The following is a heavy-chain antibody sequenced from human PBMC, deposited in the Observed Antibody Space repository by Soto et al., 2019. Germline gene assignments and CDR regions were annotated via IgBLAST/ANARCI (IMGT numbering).Heavy chain of an antibody. CDR2: INAGNGNT. V-gene: IGHV1-3*01. D-gene: IGHD6-19*01. CDR3: AREGAYSSGWYAPIDY. CDR1: GYTFTSYA. J-gene: IGHJ4*02. Sequence: ASVKVSCKASGYTFTSYAMHWVRQAPGQRLEWMGWINAGNGNTKYSQKFQGRVTITRDTSASTAYMELSSLRSEDTAVYYCAREGAYSSGWYAPIDYWGQGTRVTVSS.